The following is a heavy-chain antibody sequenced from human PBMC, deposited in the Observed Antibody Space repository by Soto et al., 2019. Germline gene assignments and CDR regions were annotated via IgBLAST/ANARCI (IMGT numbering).Heavy chain of an antibody. CDR3: ARGEGGPRWGSIDY. Sequence: ASVKVSCKASGYTFTGYYMHWVRQAPGQGLEWMGWINPNSGGTNYAQKFQGWVTMTRDTSISTAYMELSRLRSDDAAVYYCARGEGGPRWGSIDYWGQGTLVTVSS. D-gene: IGHD2-21*01. CDR2: INPNSGGT. CDR1: GYTFTGYY. J-gene: IGHJ4*02. V-gene: IGHV1-2*04.